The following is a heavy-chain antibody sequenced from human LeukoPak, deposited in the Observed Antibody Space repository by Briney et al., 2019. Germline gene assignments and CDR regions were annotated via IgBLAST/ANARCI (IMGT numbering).Heavy chain of an antibody. Sequence: GGSLRLSCAASGFTFSTFAMLWVRQPRGKGLEWVSSIFPSGGEIHYADSVRGRFAISRDNSKSTLSLQMNSLRAEDTAIYYCVTYRQVMLPFEAWGQGTLVTVSS. J-gene: IGHJ5*02. CDR2: IFPSGGEI. V-gene: IGHV3-23*01. CDR1: GFTFSTFA. CDR3: VTYRQVMLPFEA. D-gene: IGHD5-18*01.